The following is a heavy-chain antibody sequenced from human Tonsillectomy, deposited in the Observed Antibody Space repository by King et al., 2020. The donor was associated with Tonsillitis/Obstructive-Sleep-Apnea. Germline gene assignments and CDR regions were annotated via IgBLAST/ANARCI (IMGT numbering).Heavy chain of an antibody. Sequence: VQLVESGGGLVQPGESLRLSCAASGFTFSGYAMTWVRQAPGKGLEWVSGISGSGARTYYAESVKGRFTISRDNSENTLYLQMNSLRAEDTALYYCSKDRRAPGFYYGMDVWGQGTTVIVSS. CDR3: SKDRRAPGFYYGMDV. D-gene: IGHD1-14*01. J-gene: IGHJ6*02. CDR2: ISGSGART. V-gene: IGHV3-23*04. CDR1: GFTFSGYA.